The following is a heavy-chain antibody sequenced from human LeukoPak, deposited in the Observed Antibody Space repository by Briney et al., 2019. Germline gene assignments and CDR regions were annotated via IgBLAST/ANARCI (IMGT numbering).Heavy chain of an antibody. D-gene: IGHD4-11*01. J-gene: IGHJ6*03. CDR1: GFTFSSYG. V-gene: IGHV3-30*02. CDR2: IRYDGSNK. CDR3: AKVEGATTPYYYYYYMDV. Sequence: SGGSLRLSCAASGFTFSSYGMHWVRQAPGKGLEWVALIRYDGSNKYYADSVKGRFTISRDNSKNTLYLQMNSLRAEDTAVYYCAKVEGATTPYYYYYYMDVWGKGTTVTISS.